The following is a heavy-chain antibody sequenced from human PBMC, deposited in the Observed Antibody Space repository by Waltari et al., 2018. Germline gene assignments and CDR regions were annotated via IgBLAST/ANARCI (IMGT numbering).Heavy chain of an antibody. CDR2: IKQDGSES. CDR3: ARPYSSGWYINFDY. Sequence: EVQLVESGGGLVQPGGSMRLSCTASGFTFSTYSRVWVRQAPGKGLEWVATIKQDGSESYYVDSVKGRFTFSRDNAKNSLYLQMNSLRAEDTAVYYCARPYSSGWYINFDYWGQGTLVTVSS. CDR1: GFTFSTYS. J-gene: IGHJ4*02. V-gene: IGHV3-7*01. D-gene: IGHD6-19*01.